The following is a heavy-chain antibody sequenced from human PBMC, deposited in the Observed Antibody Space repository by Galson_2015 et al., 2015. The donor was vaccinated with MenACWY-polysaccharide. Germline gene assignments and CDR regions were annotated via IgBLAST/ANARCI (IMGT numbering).Heavy chain of an antibody. CDR3: VKDHETSVWNRGPCY. D-gene: IGHD1-1*01. J-gene: IGHJ4*02. Sequence: SLRLSCAASGLTFTRDTMSWFRQAPGKGPEWVTVISLDGRNTYYADPVKGRFTISRDNSKNTLYLQMHDLRAEDTAVYHCVKDHETSVWNRGPCYWGQGTLVTVSS. CDR2: ISLDGRNT. CDR1: GLTFTRDT. V-gene: IGHV3-23*01.